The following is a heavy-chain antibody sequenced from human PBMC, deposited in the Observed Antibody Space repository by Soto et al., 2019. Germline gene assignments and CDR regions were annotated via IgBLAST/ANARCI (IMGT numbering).Heavy chain of an antibody. J-gene: IGHJ6*03. CDR1: GFTFSSYS. CDR3: ARNGITMVRGPKYYYMDV. V-gene: IGHV3-21*01. Sequence: GGSLRLSCAASGFTFSSYSMNWVRQAPGKGLEWVSSISSSSSYIYYADSVKGRFTISRDNAKNSLYLQMNSLRAEDTAVYYCARNGITMVRGPKYYYMDVWGKGTTVTVSS. CDR2: ISSSSSYI. D-gene: IGHD3-10*01.